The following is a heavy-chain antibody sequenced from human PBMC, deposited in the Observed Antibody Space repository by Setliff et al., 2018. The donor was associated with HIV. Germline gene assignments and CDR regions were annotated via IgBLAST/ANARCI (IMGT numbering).Heavy chain of an antibody. V-gene: IGHV4-34*01. CDR3: ARVSCSSWYSIPRYYYYSMDV. D-gene: IGHD6-13*01. CDR2: ISHSGTT. CDR1: GGSFSGYS. J-gene: IGHJ6*03. Sequence: PSETLSLTCAVYGGSFSGYSWSWIRQPPGKGPEWIGEISHSGTTNFNPSLKSRVTISVDTSKNQFSLRLRSVTAADTAVYYCARVSCSSWYSIPRYYYYSMDVWGNGTTVTVSS.